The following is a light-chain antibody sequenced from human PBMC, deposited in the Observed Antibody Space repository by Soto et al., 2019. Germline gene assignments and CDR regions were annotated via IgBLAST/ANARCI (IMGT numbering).Light chain of an antibody. CDR2: VNN. J-gene: IGLJ2*01. CDR3: ATWDDNLNGLI. CDR1: TSNIRTNT. V-gene: IGLV1-44*01. Sequence: QSVLTQPPSASGTPGQTVTMSCSGSTSNIRTNTVTWYQQLPGSAPKVLIYVNNQRRSGVPDRFSGSKSGTSAFLAITGLQSEDEADYYCATWDDNLNGLIFGGGTKVTVL.